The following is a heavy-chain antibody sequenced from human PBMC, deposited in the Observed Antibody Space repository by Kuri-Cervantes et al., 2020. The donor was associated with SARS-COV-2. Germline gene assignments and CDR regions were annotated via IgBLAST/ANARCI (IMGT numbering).Heavy chain of an antibody. J-gene: IGHJ6*03. CDR3: ARAYGFLRYIYYMDV. CDR2: INHRGST. D-gene: IGHD4-17*01. CDR1: GESFSGYY. Sequence: SETLSLTCAFYGESFSGYYWNWIRQPPGKGLEWIGEINHRGSTNYNPSLKSRATISVDTSNKQFSLILTSVTAADTAVYYCARAYGFLRYIYYMDVWGRGTTVTVSS. V-gene: IGHV4-34*01.